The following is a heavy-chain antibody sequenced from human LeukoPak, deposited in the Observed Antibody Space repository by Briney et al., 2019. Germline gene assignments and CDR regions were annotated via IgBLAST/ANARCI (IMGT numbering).Heavy chain of an antibody. D-gene: IGHD3-10*01. J-gene: IGHJ4*02. CDR1: GDAISTYY. Sequence: PSETLSLTCTVSGDAISTYYWNWIRQTPGKGLEWIGHISNGRTDYNPSLQSRVIISVDTSKNPISLRLTSVTAADPAVYYCARDKAHTYGYYFDPWGQGTQVLVSS. CDR2: ISNGRT. V-gene: IGHV4-4*08. CDR3: ARDKAHTYGYYFDP.